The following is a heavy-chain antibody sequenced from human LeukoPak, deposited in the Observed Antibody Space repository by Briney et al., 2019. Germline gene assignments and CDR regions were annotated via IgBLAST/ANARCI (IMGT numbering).Heavy chain of an antibody. J-gene: IGHJ4*02. CDR2: INPSGGST. D-gene: IGHD6-13*01. CDR3: ARGNQQLPLDY. Sequence: ASGKVSCKASGYTFTSYYMHWVRQAPGQGLEWMGIINPSGGSTSYAQKFQGRVTMTRDMSTSTVYMELSSLRSEDTAVYYCARGNQQLPLDYWGQGTLVTVSS. V-gene: IGHV1-46*01. CDR1: GYTFTSYY.